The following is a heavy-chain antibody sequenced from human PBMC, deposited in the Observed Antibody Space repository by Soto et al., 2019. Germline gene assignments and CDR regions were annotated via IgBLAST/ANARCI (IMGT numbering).Heavy chain of an antibody. J-gene: IGHJ6*02. V-gene: IGHV3-13*01. CDR2: IGTAGDT. CDR3: ARAVVGATTVTDYYYYGMDV. Sequence: GGSLRLSCAASGFTFSSYDMHWVRQATGKGLEWVSAIGTAGDTYYPGSVKGRFTISRENAKNSLYLQMNSLRAEDTAVYYCARAVVGATTVTDYYYYGMDVWGQGTTVTVS. CDR1: GFTFSSYD. D-gene: IGHD4-4*01.